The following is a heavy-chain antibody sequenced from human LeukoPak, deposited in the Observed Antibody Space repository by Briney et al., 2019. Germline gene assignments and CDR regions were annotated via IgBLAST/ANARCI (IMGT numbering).Heavy chain of an antibody. CDR1: GGSISSGGYS. CDR3: ARGYGVEDY. D-gene: IGHD4-17*01. Sequence: SETLSLTCAVSGGSISSGGYSWSWIRQPPGKGLEWIGYIYHSGSTYYNPSLKSRVTISVDRSKNQFSLKLSSVTAADTAVYYCARGYGVEDYWGQGTLVTVSS. J-gene: IGHJ4*02. CDR2: IYHSGST. V-gene: IGHV4-30-2*01.